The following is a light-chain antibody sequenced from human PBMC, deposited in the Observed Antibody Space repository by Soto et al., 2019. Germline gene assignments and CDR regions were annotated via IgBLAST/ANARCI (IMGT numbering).Light chain of an antibody. CDR3: KQYNSLPYT. CDR1: QSISSW. CDR2: KAS. J-gene: IGKJ2*01. V-gene: IGKV1-5*03. Sequence: DIQMTQSPSTLSASVGDRVTITCRASQSISSWLAWYQQKPGKAPKLLIHKASSLESGVPSRFSGSGSGTEFTLTISSLQPDDFATYYCKQYNSLPYTFGQGTKLEIK.